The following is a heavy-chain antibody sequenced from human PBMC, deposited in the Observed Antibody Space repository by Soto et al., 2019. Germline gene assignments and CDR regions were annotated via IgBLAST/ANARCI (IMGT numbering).Heavy chain of an antibody. CDR2: IFYTGST. CDR3: ARAHYCTSGICFDL. Sequence: PSETLSLTCSVSDYSVISGGHYLSWIRQHPGEGLEWIGYIFYTGSTYYNPSLKSRVTLSVDRSQNRFSLKLTSVTAADTAVYYCARAHYCTSGICFDLWGQGNLVTVSS. V-gene: IGHV4-31*03. CDR1: DYSVISGGHY. D-gene: IGHD2-8*01. J-gene: IGHJ5*01.